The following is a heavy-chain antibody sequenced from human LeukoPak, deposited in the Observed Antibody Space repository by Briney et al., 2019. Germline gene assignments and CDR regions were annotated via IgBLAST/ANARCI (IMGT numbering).Heavy chain of an antibody. V-gene: IGHV3-21*01. CDR1: GFTFSTYN. J-gene: IGHJ3*01. CDR3: ARYNGRLRLDAFDV. Sequence: GGSLRLSCAASGFTFSTYNMNWVRQAPGKGLEWVSSISSSSTYIFYADSVKGRFTISRDNAENSLFLQMNSLRAEDTAVYYCARYNGRLRLDAFDVWGQGTMVTVSS. CDR2: ISSSSTYI. D-gene: IGHD1-1*01.